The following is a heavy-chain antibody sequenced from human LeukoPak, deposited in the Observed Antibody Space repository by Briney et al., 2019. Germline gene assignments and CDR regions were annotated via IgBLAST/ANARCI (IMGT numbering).Heavy chain of an antibody. Sequence: SETLSLTCAVYGGSFSGYYWSWIRQPPGKGLEWIGEINHSGSTNYNPSLKSRVTISVDTSKNRFSLKLSSVTAADTAVYYCARVGYCSGGSCYRHFDYWGQGTLVTVSS. CDR3: ARVGYCSGGSCYRHFDY. D-gene: IGHD2-15*01. V-gene: IGHV4-34*01. J-gene: IGHJ4*02. CDR1: GGSFSGYY. CDR2: INHSGST.